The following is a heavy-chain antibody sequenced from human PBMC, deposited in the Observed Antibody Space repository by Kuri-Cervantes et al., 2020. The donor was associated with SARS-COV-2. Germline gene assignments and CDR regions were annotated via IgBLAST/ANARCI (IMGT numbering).Heavy chain of an antibody. J-gene: IGHJ2*01. D-gene: IGHD6-13*01. CDR1: GGSFRGYY. CDR3: ARYSSSWYGGYFDL. V-gene: IGHV4-34*01. Sequence: SDPLSHTCAVYGGSFRGYYWSWTRQPPGKGLEWIGEINHSRSTNYNPSLKSRVTISVDTSKNQFSLKLSSVTAAVTAVYSCARYSSSWYGGYFDLWGRGTLVTVSS. CDR2: INHSRST.